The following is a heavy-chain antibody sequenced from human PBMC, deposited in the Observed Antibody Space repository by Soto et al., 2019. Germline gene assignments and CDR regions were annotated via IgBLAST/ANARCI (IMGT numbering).Heavy chain of an antibody. CDR1: GGSISSGGYY. V-gene: IGHV4-31*03. D-gene: IGHD2-15*01. CDR2: IYYSGST. J-gene: IGHJ3*02. CDR3: ARXDGYCSGGSCYPDAFDI. Sequence: SGTLSLTCTVSGGSISSGGYYWSWIRQHPGKGLEWIGYIYYSGSTYYNPSLKSRVTISVDTSKNQFSLKLSSVTAADTAVYYCARXDGYCSGGSCYPDAFDIWGQGTMVTVSS.